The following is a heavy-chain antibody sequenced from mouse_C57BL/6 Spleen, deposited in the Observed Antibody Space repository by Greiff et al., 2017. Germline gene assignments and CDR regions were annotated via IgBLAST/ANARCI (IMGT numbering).Heavy chain of an antibody. CDR2: IGSGGSYT. V-gene: IGHV5-6*01. Sequence: VESGGDLVKPGGSLKLSCAASGFTFSSYGMSLVRQTPDKRLEWVATIGSGGSYTYYPDSVKGRFTISRDNAKNTLYLQMSSLKSEDTAMYYCARDYYGSSPCYFDYWGQGTTLTVSS. D-gene: IGHD1-1*01. CDR1: GFTFSSYG. J-gene: IGHJ2*01. CDR3: ARDYYGSSPCYFDY.